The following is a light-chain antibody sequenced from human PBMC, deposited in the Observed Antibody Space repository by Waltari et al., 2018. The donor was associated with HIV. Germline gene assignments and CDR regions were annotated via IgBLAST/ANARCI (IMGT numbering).Light chain of an antibody. CDR1: SSYFGSYNL. Sequence: QSALTQPASVSGSPGQSMTISCTGTSSYFGSYNLVSWYQQHPGKPPKLMIYEVSKRPSGVSNRFSGSKSGNTASLTISGLQAEDEADYYCCSYAGTSTVVFGGGTKLTVL. CDR3: CSYAGTSTVV. CDR2: EVS. V-gene: IGLV2-23*02. J-gene: IGLJ2*01.